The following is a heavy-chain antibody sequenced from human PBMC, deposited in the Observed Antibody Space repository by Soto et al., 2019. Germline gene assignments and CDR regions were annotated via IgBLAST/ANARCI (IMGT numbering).Heavy chain of an antibody. J-gene: IGHJ4*02. CDR3: ARAAKRYFDY. CDR1: GGTFNTFA. CDR2: IIPILGPA. V-gene: IGHV1-69*06. Sequence: QVHLVQSGAEVKKPGSSFNVSCKVSGGTFNTFAVSWVRQAPGQGFEWLGGIIPILGPAFYAQKFQGRVTITADKSTSTAYLELTSLTSEETAVYYCARAAKRYFDYWGQGTLVTVSS.